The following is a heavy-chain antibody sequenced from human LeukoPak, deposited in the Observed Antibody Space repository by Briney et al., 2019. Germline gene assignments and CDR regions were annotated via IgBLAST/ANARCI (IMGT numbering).Heavy chain of an antibody. CDR3: ARQGGITMIVVLITDAFDI. V-gene: IGHV4-38-2*02. J-gene: IGHJ3*02. CDR1: GYSISSGYY. Sequence: SETLSLTCTVSGYSISSGYYWGWIRQPPGKGLEWIGSIYHGGSTYYNPSLKSRVTISVDTSKNQFSLKLSSVTAADTAVYYCARQGGITMIVVLITDAFDIWGQGTMVTVSS. D-gene: IGHD3-22*01. CDR2: IYHGGST.